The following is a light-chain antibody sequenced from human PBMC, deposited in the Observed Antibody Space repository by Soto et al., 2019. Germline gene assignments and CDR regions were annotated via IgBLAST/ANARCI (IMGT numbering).Light chain of an antibody. CDR2: LNSDGSY. Sequence: QPVLTQSPSASASLGASVKLTCTLSSGHSSYAIAWHQQQPEKGPRYLMKLNSDGSYSKGDGIPDRFSGSSSGAERYLTISRLQSEDEADYYCQTWGTGWVFGGGTKLTVL. CDR3: QTWGTGWV. CDR1: SGHSSYA. V-gene: IGLV4-69*01. J-gene: IGLJ3*02.